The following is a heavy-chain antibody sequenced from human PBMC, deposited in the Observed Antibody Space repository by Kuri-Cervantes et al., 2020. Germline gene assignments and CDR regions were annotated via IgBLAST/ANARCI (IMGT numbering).Heavy chain of an antibody. Sequence: ASVKVSCKASGYTFTNYGVTWVRQAPGQGLEWMGWISPYNGNTNYAQKLQGRVTMTTDTSTRTANMELRGLRFDDTAVYHCARGADIVVVPATPDYYYYGLDVWGQGTTVTVSS. V-gene: IGHV1-18*04. CDR3: ARGADIVVVPATPDYYYYGLDV. D-gene: IGHD2-2*01. J-gene: IGHJ6*02. CDR1: GYTFTNYG. CDR2: ISPYNGNT.